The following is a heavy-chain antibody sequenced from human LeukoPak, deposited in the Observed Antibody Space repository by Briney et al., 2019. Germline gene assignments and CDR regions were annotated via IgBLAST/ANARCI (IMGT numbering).Heavy chain of an antibody. D-gene: IGHD3-10*01. J-gene: IGHJ3*02. CDR2: IYHSGST. Sequence: SETLSLTCAVYGGSFSGYYWSWIRQPPGKGLEWIGRIYHSGSTYYNPSLKSRVTISVDTSKNQFSLKLSSVTAADTAVYDCARDRSTALIIDAFDIWGQGTMVTVSS. CDR3: ARDRSTALIIDAFDI. CDR1: GGSFSGYY. V-gene: IGHV4-34*01.